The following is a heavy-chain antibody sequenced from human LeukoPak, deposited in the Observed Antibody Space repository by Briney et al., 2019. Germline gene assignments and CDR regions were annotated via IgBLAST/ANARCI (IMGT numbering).Heavy chain of an antibody. CDR2: IIPIFGTA. D-gene: IGHD2-2*01. CDR3: ARAKDIAVVPAAFDY. Sequence: SVKVSCKASGGTFSSYAISWVRQAPGQGLEWMGGIIPIFGTANYAQKFQGRVTITADESTSTAYMELSSLRSEDTAVYYCARAKDIAVVPAAFDYWGQGTLVTVSS. CDR1: GGTFSSYA. V-gene: IGHV1-69*13. J-gene: IGHJ4*02.